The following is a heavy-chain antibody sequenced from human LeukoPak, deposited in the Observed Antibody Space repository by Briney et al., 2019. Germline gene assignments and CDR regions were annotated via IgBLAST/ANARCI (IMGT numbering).Heavy chain of an antibody. V-gene: IGHV1-46*01. Sequence: PVASVKVSCKASGYTFTSYYMHWVRQAPGQGLEWMGIINPSGGSTSYAQKFQGRVTMTEDTSTDTAYMELSSLRSEDTAVYYCATSPQDPHSYSSRYPYYFDYWGQGTLVTFSS. CDR1: GYTFTSYY. D-gene: IGHD6-13*01. CDR2: INPSGGST. J-gene: IGHJ4*02. CDR3: ATSPQDPHSYSSRYPYYFDY.